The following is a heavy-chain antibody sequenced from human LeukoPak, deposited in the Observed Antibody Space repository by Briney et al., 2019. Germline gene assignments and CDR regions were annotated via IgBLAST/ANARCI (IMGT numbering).Heavy chain of an antibody. D-gene: IGHD5-12*01. CDR2: ISHTGSA. CDR1: GYSISSGFY. J-gene: IGHJ4*02. V-gene: IGHV4-38-2*02. Sequence: SETLSLTCTVSGYSISSGFYWGWIRQSPGKGLEWVGTISHTGSAYYNPSLKSRVTISVDTTKNQFSLNLNSVTAADTALYYCARQTAVATSYFDCWGQGTLVTVSS. CDR3: ARQTAVATSYFDC.